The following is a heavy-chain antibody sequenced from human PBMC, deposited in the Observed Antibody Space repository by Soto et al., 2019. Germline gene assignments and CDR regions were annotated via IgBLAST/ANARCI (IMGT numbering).Heavy chain of an antibody. J-gene: IGHJ4*02. CDR2: ISYDGSNK. CDR3: AKRGPGGTNYFDY. V-gene: IGHV3-30*18. CDR1: GFTFSSYG. Sequence: PGGSLRLSCAASGFTFSSYGMHWVRQAPGKGLEWVAFISYDGSNKYYADSVKGRITISRDNSKNTLYLQMNSLRTDDTAVYYCAKRGPGGTNYFDYWGQGTLVTVSS. D-gene: IGHD2-8*01.